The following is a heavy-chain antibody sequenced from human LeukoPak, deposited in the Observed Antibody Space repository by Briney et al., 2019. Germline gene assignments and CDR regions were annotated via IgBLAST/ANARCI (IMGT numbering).Heavy chain of an antibody. CDR2: INPGDGGA. CDR1: GYTFTNYY. CDR3: ARVGDSSGWFFDY. V-gene: IGHV1-46*01. Sequence: ASVKVSCKASGYTFTNYYMHWLRQARGQGLEWMGIINPGDGGATYAQNFQGRVTMTRDTSTSTVYMELSSLRSVDTAVYYCARVGDSSGWFFDYWGQGTLVTVSS. J-gene: IGHJ4*02. D-gene: IGHD6-19*01.